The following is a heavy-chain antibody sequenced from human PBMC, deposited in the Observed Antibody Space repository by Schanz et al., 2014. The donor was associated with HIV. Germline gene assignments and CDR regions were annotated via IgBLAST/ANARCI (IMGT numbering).Heavy chain of an antibody. V-gene: IGHV1-2*02. CDR1: GYTFSTYG. Sequence: QVQLVQSGDEVKKPGASVKVSCKASGYTFSTYGISWVRQAPGQGLEWMAWLKPNSGETKFARKFQGRVTMTRDTSISTAYMELSRLRSDDTAVYYCARGIVGATPAFDIWGQGTMVTVSS. CDR2: LKPNSGET. D-gene: IGHD1-26*01. CDR3: ARGIVGATPAFDI. J-gene: IGHJ3*02.